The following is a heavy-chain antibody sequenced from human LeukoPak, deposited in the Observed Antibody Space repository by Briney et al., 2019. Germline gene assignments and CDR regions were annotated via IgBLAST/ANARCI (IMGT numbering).Heavy chain of an antibody. Sequence: SETLSLTCSVSGGSISSSSYYWGWIRQPPGKGLEWIGSIHYSGSTYYSPSLKSRVTISVDMSKNQFSLKLSSVTAADTAVYYCARTRGSSAFDIWGQGTMVTVSS. CDR3: ARTRGSSAFDI. D-gene: IGHD2-15*01. CDR1: GGSISSSSYY. J-gene: IGHJ3*02. CDR2: IHYSGST. V-gene: IGHV4-39*07.